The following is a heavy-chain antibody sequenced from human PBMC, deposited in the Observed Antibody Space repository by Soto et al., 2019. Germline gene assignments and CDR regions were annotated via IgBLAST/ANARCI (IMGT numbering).Heavy chain of an antibody. CDR3: ARNEHSSRWPNNYYYGMDV. CDR1: GGSISSSSYY. D-gene: IGHD6-13*01. CDR2: IYYSGST. J-gene: IGHJ6*02. V-gene: IGHV4-39*01. Sequence: SETLSLTCTVCGGSISSSSYYLGWILQPPGKWLEWIVSIYYSGSTYYNPSLKSRVTISVDTSKNQFSLKLSSVTAADTAVYYCARNEHSSRWPNNYYYGMDVWGQGTTVTVSS.